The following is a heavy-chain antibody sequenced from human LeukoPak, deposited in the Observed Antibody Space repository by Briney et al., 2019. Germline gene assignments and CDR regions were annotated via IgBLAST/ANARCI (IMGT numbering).Heavy chain of an antibody. D-gene: IGHD6-13*01. Sequence: GGSLRLSCVASGFTFSGCAVHWVRQAPGKGLEWVGRIGSKAFNYATVYAASVEGRFTISRDDSKGTAFLQMNSLKTEDTAVYYCTRHLDGIAAYDYWVQGSLVTVAS. CDR1: GFTFSGCA. J-gene: IGHJ4*02. CDR2: IGSKAFNYAT. CDR3: TRHLDGIAAYDY. V-gene: IGHV3-73*01.